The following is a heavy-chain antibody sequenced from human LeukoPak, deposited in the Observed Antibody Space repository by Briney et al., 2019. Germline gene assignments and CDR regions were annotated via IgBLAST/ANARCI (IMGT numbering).Heavy chain of an antibody. D-gene: IGHD6-13*01. CDR2: AYDSGST. Sequence: SDTLSLICTVSGGPLSSRGDLWRWIRQHPGGGLEWIGSAYDSGSTYYNPSLKSRDTIHVDTSKNQFSLRLSSVTAAYTAEYYCARHGGAAAGLDYCGQGILVTVSS. CDR1: GGPLSSRGDL. J-gene: IGHJ4*02. CDR3: ARHGGAAAGLDY. V-gene: IGHV4-39*01.